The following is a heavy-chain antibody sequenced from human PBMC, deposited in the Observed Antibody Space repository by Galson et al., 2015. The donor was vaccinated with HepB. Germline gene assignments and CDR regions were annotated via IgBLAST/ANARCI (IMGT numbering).Heavy chain of an antibody. CDR2: IKSDGTSA. D-gene: IGHD3-9*01. V-gene: IGHV3-74*01. Sequence: SLRLSCAASGFTFSRYWMHWVRQAPGKGLVWVSHIKSDGTSASYADSVKGRFTISRDNAKNTLYLQMNSLRAEDTAVYYSAREANTLTGYPFDYWGQGTLVTVSS. CDR1: GFTFSRYW. J-gene: IGHJ4*02. CDR3: AREANTLTGYPFDY.